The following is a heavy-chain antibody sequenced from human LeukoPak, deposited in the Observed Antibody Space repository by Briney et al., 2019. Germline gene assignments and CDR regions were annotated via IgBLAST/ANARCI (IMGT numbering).Heavy chain of an antibody. CDR2: INRSGST. V-gene: IGHV4-34*01. J-gene: IGHJ4*02. D-gene: IGHD2-2*02. Sequence: PSETLSLTCAVYGGSFSGYYWSWIRQPPGKGLEWIGEINRSGSTNYNPSLKSRVTISVDTSKNQFSLKLSSVTAADTAVYYCARGPYCSSTSCYTFDYWGQGTLVTVSS. CDR3: ARGPYCSSTSCYTFDY. CDR1: GGSFSGYY.